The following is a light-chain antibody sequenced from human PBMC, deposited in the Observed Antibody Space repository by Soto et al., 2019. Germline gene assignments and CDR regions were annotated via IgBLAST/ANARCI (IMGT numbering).Light chain of an antibody. CDR3: SSYTTSGTRV. CDR1: SSDVGGYNY. Sequence: QSALTQPASVSGSPGQSITISCTGTSSDVGGYNYVSWYQQNPGTAPKVMIYEVSNRPSGVSNRFSGSKSGNTASLTISGLQAEDEDDYYCSSYTTSGTRVFGGGTKLTVL. V-gene: IGLV2-14*01. J-gene: IGLJ3*02. CDR2: EVS.